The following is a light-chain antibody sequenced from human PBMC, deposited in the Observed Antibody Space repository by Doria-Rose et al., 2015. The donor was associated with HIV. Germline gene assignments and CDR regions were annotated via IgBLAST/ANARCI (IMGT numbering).Light chain of an antibody. J-gene: IGKJ1*01. CDR2: DGS. CDR1: QSFSSTY. Sequence: EIVLTQSPGTLSLSPGERATLSCRASQSFSSTYLAWYQQKPGQAPSLLIYDGSTRATGIPDRLSASGSGTDSTLTINRLEPEDFALYYCHQYGTSWTFGQGTKVEI. V-gene: IGKV3-20*01. CDR3: HQYGTSWT.